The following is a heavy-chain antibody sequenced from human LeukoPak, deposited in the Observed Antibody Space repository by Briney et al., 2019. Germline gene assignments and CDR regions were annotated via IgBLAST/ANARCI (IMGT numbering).Heavy chain of an antibody. V-gene: IGHV1-46*01. CDR1: GYTFTSYY. Sequence: ASVRVSCKASGYTFTSYYMHWVRQAPGQGLEWMGIINPSGGSTSYAQKFQGRVTMTRDTSTSTVYMELSSLRSEDTAVYYCARDGKLELPFVYWGQGTLVTVSS. D-gene: IGHD1-7*01. CDR2: INPSGGST. J-gene: IGHJ4*02. CDR3: ARDGKLELPFVY.